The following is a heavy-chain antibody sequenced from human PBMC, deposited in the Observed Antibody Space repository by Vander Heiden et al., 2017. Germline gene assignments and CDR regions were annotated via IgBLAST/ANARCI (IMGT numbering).Heavy chain of an antibody. V-gene: IGHV3-23*01. J-gene: IGHJ5*02. CDR1: GFTFSSYA. CDR3: ANRRLPAIDP. D-gene: IGHD2-2*01. Sequence: EVQLLESGGGLLQPGGSLRLSCSAPGFTFSSYAMSWVRQAPGKGMEWVSAISGSGGSTYYADSVKGRFTISRDNSKNTLYLQMNSLRAEDTAVYYCANRRLPAIDPWGQGTLVTVSS. CDR2: ISGSGGST.